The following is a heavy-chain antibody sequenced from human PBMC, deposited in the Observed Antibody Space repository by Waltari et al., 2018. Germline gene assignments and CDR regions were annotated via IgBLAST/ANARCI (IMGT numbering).Heavy chain of an antibody. D-gene: IGHD2-15*01. CDR3: ARERMVAATYYYYYYMDV. CDR2: IYTSGST. Sequence: WIRQPAGKGLEWIGRIYTSGSTNYNPSLKSRVTISVDTSKNQFSLKLSSVTAADTAVYYCARERMVAATYYYYYYMDVWGKGTTVTVSS. J-gene: IGHJ6*03. V-gene: IGHV4-61*02.